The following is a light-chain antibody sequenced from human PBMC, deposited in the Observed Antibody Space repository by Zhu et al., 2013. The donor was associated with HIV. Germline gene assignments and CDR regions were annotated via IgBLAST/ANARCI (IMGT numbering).Light chain of an antibody. CDR2: GAS. Sequence: EIVLTQSPGTLSLSPGERGTLSCRASQSVSNSDLAWYQQKPGQAPRLLIYGASSRATGIPGRFSGSGSGTDFTLTISRLEPEDFAVYYCQQYGSLWTFGQGTKVEIK. J-gene: IGKJ1*01. CDR3: QQYGSLWT. CDR1: QSVSNSD. V-gene: IGKV3-20*01.